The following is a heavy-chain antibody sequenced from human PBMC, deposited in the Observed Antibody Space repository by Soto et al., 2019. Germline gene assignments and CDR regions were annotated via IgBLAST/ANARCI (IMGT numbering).Heavy chain of an antibody. V-gene: IGHV1-8*01. J-gene: IGHJ6*03. CDR3: ARGTGYYTYYYYFLDF. CDR2: MNPNSGNT. D-gene: IGHD3-9*01. Sequence: ASVKVSCKASGYTFTSYDINWVRQATGQGLEWMGWMNPNSGNTGYAQKFQGRVTMTRNTSISTAYMELSSLRSEDTAVYYCARGTGYYTYYYYFLDFSGKGSSVIVSS. CDR1: GYTFTSYD.